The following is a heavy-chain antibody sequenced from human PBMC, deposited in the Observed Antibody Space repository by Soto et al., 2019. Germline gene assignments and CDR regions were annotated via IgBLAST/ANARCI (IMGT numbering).Heavy chain of an antibody. V-gene: IGHV4-34*01. J-gene: IGHJ6*02. CDR2: INYSENH. Sequence: SETLSLTCAVSGGSFSAHYCSWVRQPPGKGLEKIGTINYSENHNYNPSLESRVTMSVDTSKNQITLKLTSVTAADTAVYYCVRGGALLYGGNSDYYDTMDVWGQGTTVT. CDR1: GGSFSAHY. CDR3: VRGGALLYGGNSDYYDTMDV. D-gene: IGHD4-17*01.